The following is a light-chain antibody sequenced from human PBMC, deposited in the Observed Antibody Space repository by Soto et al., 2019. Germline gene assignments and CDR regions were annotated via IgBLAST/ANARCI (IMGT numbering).Light chain of an antibody. V-gene: IGKV3-20*01. J-gene: IGKJ1*01. CDR1: QSVSSSY. CDR3: QQYGNSPWT. CDR2: GAS. Sequence: EIVLTRSPGTPSLSPGERATLSCRASQSVSSSYLAWYQQKPGQAPRLLIFGASSRATGIPDRFSGSGSGTDFSLTISRLEPEDFAVYYCQQYGNSPWTFGQGTKVDIK.